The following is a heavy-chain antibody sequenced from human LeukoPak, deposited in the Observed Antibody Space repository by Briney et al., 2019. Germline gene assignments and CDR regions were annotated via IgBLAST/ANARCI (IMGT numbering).Heavy chain of an antibody. CDR2: ISGSGGST. D-gene: IGHD4-17*01. J-gene: IGHJ4*02. CDR1: GFAFSSYA. V-gene: IGHV3-23*01. Sequence: GGSLRLSCAASGFAFSSYAMSWVRQAPGKGLEWVSAISGSGGSTYYADSVKGRFTISRDNSKNTLYLQMNSLRAEDTAVYYCAKVRPIMKNGDYDYWGQGTLVTVSS. CDR3: AKVRPIMKNGDYDY.